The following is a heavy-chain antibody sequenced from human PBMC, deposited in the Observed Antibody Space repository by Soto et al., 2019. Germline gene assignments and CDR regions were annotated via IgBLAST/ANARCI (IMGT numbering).Heavy chain of an antibody. J-gene: IGHJ3*02. D-gene: IGHD2-21*02. CDR1: GFTFNYYW. CDR3: ARGDKGGFDM. Sequence: EVQLVESEGGLVQRGGSLRLSCAASGFTFNYYWMHWVRQAPGQGLVWVSHIHSDGSSTTYAHSVKGRLTISRDNAKNTLYLQMNSLRAEDTAVYYSARGDKGGFDMWGQGTTVTVSS. V-gene: IGHV3-74*01. CDR2: IHSDGSST.